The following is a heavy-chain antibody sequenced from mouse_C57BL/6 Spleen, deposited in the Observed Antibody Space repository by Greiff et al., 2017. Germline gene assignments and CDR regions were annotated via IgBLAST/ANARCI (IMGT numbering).Heavy chain of an antibody. Sequence: DVQLQESGPGLVKPSQSLSLTCSVTGYSITSGYYWNWIRQFPGNKLEWMGYISYDGSNNYNPSLKNRISITRDTSKNQFFLKLNSVTTEDTATYYCAREGVITCFDYWGQGTTLTVSS. CDR3: AREGVITCFDY. J-gene: IGHJ2*01. CDR2: ISYDGSN. D-gene: IGHD1-1*01. CDR1: GYSITSGYY. V-gene: IGHV3-6*01.